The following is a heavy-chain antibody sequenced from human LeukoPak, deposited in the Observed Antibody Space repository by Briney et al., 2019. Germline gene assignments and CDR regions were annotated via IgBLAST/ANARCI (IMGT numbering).Heavy chain of an antibody. CDR2: INPNSGGT. J-gene: IGHJ6*03. V-gene: IGHV1-2*02. CDR3: ARSSGAYYYYMDV. CDR1: GYTSTGYY. D-gene: IGHD6-25*01. Sequence: ASVKVSCKASGYTSTGYYMHWVRQAPGQGLEWMGWINPNSGGTTYTQNFQGRVTMTRDTSISTTYMELNRLTSDDTAVYFCARSSGAYYYYMDVWGKGTTVTVSS.